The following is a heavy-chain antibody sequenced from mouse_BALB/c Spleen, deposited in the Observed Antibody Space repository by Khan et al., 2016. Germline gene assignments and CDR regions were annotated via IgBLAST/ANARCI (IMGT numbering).Heavy chain of an antibody. J-gene: IGHJ3*01. CDR2: IYWDDDK. Sequence: QVRLQQSGPGILQPSQTLSLTCSFSGFSLSTSGMGVSWIRQPSGKGLEWLAHIYWDDDKRYNPSLKSRLTISKDTSSNQVFLKITRVDTADTATYYCAADDSFAYWGQGTLVTVSA. CDR1: GFSLSTSGMG. CDR3: AADDSFAY. D-gene: IGHD2-13*01. V-gene: IGHV8-12*01.